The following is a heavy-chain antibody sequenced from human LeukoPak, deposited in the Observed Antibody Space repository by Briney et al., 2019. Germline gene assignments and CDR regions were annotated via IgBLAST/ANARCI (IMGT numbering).Heavy chain of an antibody. CDR2: INHSGST. J-gene: IGHJ4*02. Sequence: SETLSLTCAVYGGSFSGYYWSWIRQPPGKGLEWIGEINHSGSTNYNPSLKCRVTISVDTSKNQFSLKLSSVTAADTAVYYCARGGAARPRIYYFDYWGQGTLVTVSS. V-gene: IGHV4-34*01. CDR3: ARGGAARPRIYYFDY. CDR1: GGSFSGYY. D-gene: IGHD6-6*01.